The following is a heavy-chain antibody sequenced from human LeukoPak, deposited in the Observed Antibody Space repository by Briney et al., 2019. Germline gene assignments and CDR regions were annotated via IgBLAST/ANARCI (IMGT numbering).Heavy chain of an antibody. CDR3: ARESLCSSTSCYVDY. CDR2: INPNSGGT. Sequence: GASVKVSCKASGYTFTGYYMHWVRQAPGQGLEWMGWINPNSGGTNYAQEFQGRVTMTRDTSISTAYMELSRLRSDDTAVYYCARESLCSSTSCYVDYWGQGTLVTVSS. CDR1: GYTFTGYY. J-gene: IGHJ4*02. D-gene: IGHD2-2*01. V-gene: IGHV1-2*02.